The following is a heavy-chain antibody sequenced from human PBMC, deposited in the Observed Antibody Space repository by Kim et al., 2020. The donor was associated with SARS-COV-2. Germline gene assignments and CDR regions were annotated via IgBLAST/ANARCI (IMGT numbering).Heavy chain of an antibody. V-gene: IGHV4-39*01. D-gene: IGHD2-2*01. CDR2: IYYSGST. CDR1: GGSISSSSYY. CDR3: ARRVVVVPAAIGYYYGMDV. Sequence: SETLSLTCTVSGGSISSSSYYWGWIRQPPGKGLEWIGSIYYSGSTYYNPSLKSRVTISVDTSKNQFSLKLSSVTAADTAVYYCARRVVVVPAAIGYYYGMDVWGQGTTVTVSS. J-gene: IGHJ6*02.